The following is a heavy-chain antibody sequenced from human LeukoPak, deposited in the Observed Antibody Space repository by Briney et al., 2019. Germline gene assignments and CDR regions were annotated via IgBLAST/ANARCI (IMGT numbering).Heavy chain of an antibody. CDR3: VKAYTTSGTYSEP. CDR1: GFTFSSYW. V-gene: IGHV3-23*01. J-gene: IGHJ4*02. D-gene: IGHD1-26*01. CDR2: IGSNGVNT. Sequence: ETGGSLRLSCAASGFTFSSYWMHWVRHAPGKGLEWVSGIGSNGVNTYYADSAKGRFTISRDNSKNTVYLQMNSLRVEDTALYYCVKAYTTSGTYSEPWGQGTLVTVSS.